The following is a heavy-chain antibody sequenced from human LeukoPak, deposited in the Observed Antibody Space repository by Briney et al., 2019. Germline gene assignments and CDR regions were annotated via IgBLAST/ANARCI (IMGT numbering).Heavy chain of an antibody. D-gene: IGHD5-18*01. CDR1: GFTFSSYW. V-gene: IGHV3-74*01. J-gene: IGHJ4*02. CDR2: ITSDGSIT. CDR3: VSGYSYFDY. Sequence: GGSLRLSCAASGFTFSSYWMHWVRQAPGKGLVWVSRITSDGSITSYADSVKGRFTISRDNAKNTLYLRMNSLRAEDTAVYYCVSGYSYFDYWGQGTLVTVSS.